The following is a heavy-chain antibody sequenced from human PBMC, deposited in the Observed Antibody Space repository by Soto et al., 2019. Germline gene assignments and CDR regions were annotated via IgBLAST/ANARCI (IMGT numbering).Heavy chain of an antibody. Sequence: QVQLVQSGAEVKKPGASVKVSCKASGYTFTSYDINWVRQATGQGLEYLGWMNPNSGNTAYVQKFQGRVTMTWDTSITTAYMELSSLRSEDTAVYFCARGIKYGAYSRWFDPWCHGTLVTVSS. CDR1: GYTFTSYD. V-gene: IGHV1-8*01. D-gene: IGHD4-17*01. CDR2: MNPNSGNT. J-gene: IGHJ5*02. CDR3: ARGIKYGAYSRWFDP.